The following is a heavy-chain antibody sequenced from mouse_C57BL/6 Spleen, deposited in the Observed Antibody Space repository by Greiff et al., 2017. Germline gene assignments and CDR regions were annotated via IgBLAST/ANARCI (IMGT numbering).Heavy chain of an antibody. CDR2: ISNGGGST. J-gene: IGHJ2*01. V-gene: IGHV5-12*01. Sequence: DVKLVESGGGLVQPGGSLKLSCAASGFTFSDYYMYWVRQTPEKRLEWVAYISNGGGSTYYPDTVKGRFTISRDNAKNTLYLQMSRLKSEDTAMYYCARHEIVTPFDYWGQGTTLTVSS. CDR1: GFTFSDYY. D-gene: IGHD2-5*01. CDR3: ARHEIVTPFDY.